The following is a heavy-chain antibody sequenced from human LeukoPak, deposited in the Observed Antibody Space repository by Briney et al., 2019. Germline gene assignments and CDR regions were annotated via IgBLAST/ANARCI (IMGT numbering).Heavy chain of an antibody. J-gene: IGHJ4*02. CDR1: GGSISSSSYY. D-gene: IGHD6-19*01. CDR3: ARGVASGWSYYFDY. V-gene: IGHV4-39*06. CDR2: IYYSGST. Sequence: SETLPLTCTVSGGSISSSSYYWGWIRQPPGKGLEWIGSIYYSGSTYYNPSLKSRVTISVDTSKNQFPLKLSSVTAADTAVYYCARGVASGWSYYFDYWGQGTLVTVSS.